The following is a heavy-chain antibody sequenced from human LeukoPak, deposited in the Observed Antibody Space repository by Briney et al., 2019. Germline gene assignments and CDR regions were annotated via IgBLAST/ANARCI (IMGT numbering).Heavy chain of an antibody. Sequence: SETLSLTCTVSGGSISSYYWSWIRQPPGKGLEWIGYIYYSGSTNYNPSLKSRVTMSVDTSKNQFSLKLSSVTAADTAVYYCARGPPMTTVTTYYYYYMDVWGKGTTVTVSS. CDR1: GGSISSYY. V-gene: IGHV4-59*01. J-gene: IGHJ6*03. CDR2: IYYSGST. CDR3: ARGPPMTTVTTYYYYYMDV. D-gene: IGHD4-11*01.